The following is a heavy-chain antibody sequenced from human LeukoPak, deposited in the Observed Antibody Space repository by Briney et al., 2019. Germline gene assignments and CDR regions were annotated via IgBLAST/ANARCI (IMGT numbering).Heavy chain of an antibody. CDR2: INPNSGGT. CDR3: ARVGVDVGAARLPFDP. V-gene: IGHV1-2*02. Sequence: ASVKVSCKASGYTFTGYYMHWVRQAPGQGLEWMGWINPNSGGTNYAQKFQGRVTMTRDTSISTAYMELSRLRSDDTVVYYCARVGVDVGAARLPFDPWGQGTLVTVSS. D-gene: IGHD6-6*01. J-gene: IGHJ5*02. CDR1: GYTFTGYY.